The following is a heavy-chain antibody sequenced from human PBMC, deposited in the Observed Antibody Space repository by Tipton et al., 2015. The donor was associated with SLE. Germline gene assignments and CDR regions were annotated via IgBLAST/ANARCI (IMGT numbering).Heavy chain of an antibody. CDR3: ARVSESGWYYFDY. D-gene: IGHD6-19*01. J-gene: IGHJ4*02. CDR1: CGSFSGYY. CDR2: IYYSGST. V-gene: IGHV4-59*01. Sequence: TLSLTCAVYCGSFSGYYWSWIRQPPGKGLEWIWYIYYSGSTNYNPSLKSRVTISVDTSKNQFSLKLSSVTAADTAVYYCARVSESGWYYFDYWGQGTLVTVSS.